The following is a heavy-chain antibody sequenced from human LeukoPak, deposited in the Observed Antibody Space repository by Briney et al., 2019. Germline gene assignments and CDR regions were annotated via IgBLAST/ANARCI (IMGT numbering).Heavy chain of an antibody. J-gene: IGHJ5*02. CDR3: ARHPAGGYGYNWFDP. CDR1: GGSISRGDYY. V-gene: IGHV4-30-4*01. CDR2: IYHSGRT. Sequence: PSQTLSLTCTVSGGSISRGDYYWSWIRQPPGKGLEWIGYIYHSGRTFYNPSLKSRLTMSIDTSKNQFSLNLSSVTAADTAVYYCARHPAGGYGYNWFDPWGQGTLVTVSS. D-gene: IGHD5-12*01.